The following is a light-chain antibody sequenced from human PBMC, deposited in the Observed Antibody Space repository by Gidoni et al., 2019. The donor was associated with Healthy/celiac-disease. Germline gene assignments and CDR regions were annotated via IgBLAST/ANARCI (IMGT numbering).Light chain of an antibody. V-gene: IGKV4-1*01. J-gene: IGKJ1*01. CDR2: WAS. CDR1: QSVLYSYNNKNY. CDR3: QQYYSTPPWT. Sequence: DIVMTQSPDSLALSLGERATINCKSSQSVLYSYNNKNYLAWYQQKPGQPPKLLIYWASTRESGVPDRFSGSGSGTDFTLTISSLQAEDVAVYYCQQYYSTPPWTFGQGTKVEIK.